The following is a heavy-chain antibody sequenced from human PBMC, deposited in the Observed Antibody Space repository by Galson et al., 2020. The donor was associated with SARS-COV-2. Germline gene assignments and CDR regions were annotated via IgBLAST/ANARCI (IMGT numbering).Heavy chain of an antibody. Sequence: GGTLRLSCAASGFTFSDYDMHCFRQASAKSLEWVSLTGSVGDKYYLGSVKSRFIISRDNAKSSLYLQMHSLAAGDTAIYYCTRGQVGNAFDIWGQGTLVTVSS. V-gene: IGHV3-13*01. D-gene: IGHD1-26*01. CDR1: GFTFSDYD. CDR3: TRGQVGNAFDI. CDR2: TGSVGDK. J-gene: IGHJ3*02.